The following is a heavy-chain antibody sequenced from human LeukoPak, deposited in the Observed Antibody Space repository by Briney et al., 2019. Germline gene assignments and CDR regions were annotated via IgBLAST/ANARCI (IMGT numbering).Heavy chain of an antibody. CDR2: IRYDGSNK. CDR1: GFTFSSYG. J-gene: IGHJ1*01. V-gene: IGHV3-30*02. Sequence: SGGSLRLSCAASGFTFSSYGMHWVRQAPGKGLEWVAFIRYDGSNKYYADSVKGRFTISRDNSKNTLYLQMNSLRAEDTAVYYCAKSPQSLVYYGSGSYLFWGQGTLVTVSS. CDR3: AKSPQSLVYYGSGSYLF. D-gene: IGHD3-10*01.